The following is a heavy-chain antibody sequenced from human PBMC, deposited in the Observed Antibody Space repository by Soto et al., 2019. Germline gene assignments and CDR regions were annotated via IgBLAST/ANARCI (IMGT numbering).Heavy chain of an antibody. CDR2: IYISGTT. J-gene: IGHJ4*02. CDR1: GGPINAHF. V-gene: IGHV4-4*07. CDR3: ARINGGSPDF. D-gene: IGHD2-15*01. Sequence: LSLTCTVSGGPINAHFWSWIRQPAGKGLEWIGHIYISGTTTYNPSLKSRVTLSIDPPKSQLSLKLSSVTAADTAVYYCARINGGSPDFWGQGTLVTVSS.